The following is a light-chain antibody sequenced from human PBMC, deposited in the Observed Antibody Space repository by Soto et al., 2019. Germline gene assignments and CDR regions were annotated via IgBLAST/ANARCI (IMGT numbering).Light chain of an antibody. CDR1: QSVTANY. CDR2: AAS. CDR3: LEYGAPLWT. Sequence: EIALPQSPGTLSLSPGERATLSCRASQSVTANYLAWYQQRPSQAPKLLIYAASIGATGVPDRFSGSGSGTDFTLTISALEPEDVAVYYCLEYGAPLWTFGKGTTVEIK. V-gene: IGKV3-20*01. J-gene: IGKJ1*01.